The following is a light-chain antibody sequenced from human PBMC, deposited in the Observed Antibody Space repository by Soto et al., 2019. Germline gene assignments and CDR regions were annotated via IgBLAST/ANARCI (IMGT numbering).Light chain of an antibody. J-gene: IGKJ1*01. CDR3: MQALQTPA. CDR2: LGS. CDR1: QSLLHSNGYNY. Sequence: DIVMTQSPLSLPVTPGEPASISCRSSQSLLHSNGYNYLDWYLQKPGQSPQLLIYLGSNQASGVPDRFSGSGSGTDFTLKIGRVEAEDVGVYYCMQALQTPAFGQGTKVEIK. V-gene: IGKV2-28*01.